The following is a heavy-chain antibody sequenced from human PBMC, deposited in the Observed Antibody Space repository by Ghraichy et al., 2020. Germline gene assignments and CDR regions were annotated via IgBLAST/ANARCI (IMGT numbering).Heavy chain of an antibody. V-gene: IGHV3-11*04. CDR3: ARTVDYGDFYDY. J-gene: IGHJ4*02. CDR2: ITGGGTTI. D-gene: IGHD4-17*01. CDR1: GLTFSDFY. Sequence: GGSLRLSCAASGLTFSDFYTNWIRQAPGKGLECVSYITGGGTTISYADSVKGRFTISRDNAKNSLYLQMNSLRAEDTAVYYCARTVDYGDFYDYWGQGTLVTV.